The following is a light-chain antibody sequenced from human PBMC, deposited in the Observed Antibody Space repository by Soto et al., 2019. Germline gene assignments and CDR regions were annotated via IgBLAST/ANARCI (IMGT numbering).Light chain of an antibody. J-gene: IGKJ5*01. Sequence: IRMTQSPSSFSACTGDRVTITCRASQGISSYLAWYQQKPGKAPKLLIYAASTLQSGVPSRFSGSGSGTDFTLTISCLQSEDFATYYCQQYYSYPITFGQGTRLEIK. CDR2: AAS. CDR1: QGISSY. V-gene: IGKV1-8*01. CDR3: QQYYSYPIT.